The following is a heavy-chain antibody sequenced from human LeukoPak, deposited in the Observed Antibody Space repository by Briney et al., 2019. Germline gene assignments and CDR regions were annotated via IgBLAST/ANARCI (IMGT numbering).Heavy chain of an antibody. CDR2: ISAYNGNT. J-gene: IGHJ6*03. CDR1: GYTFTSYG. CDR3: ARDYCSGGSCYSQRSYYYYYMDV. V-gene: IGHV1-18*01. Sequence: ASVKVSCKASGYTFTSYGISWVRQAPGQGLEWMGWISAYNGNTNYAQKLQGRVTMTTDTSTSTAYMELRSLRSDDTAVYYCARDYCSGGSCYSQRSYYYYYMDVWGKGTTVTVSS. D-gene: IGHD2-15*01.